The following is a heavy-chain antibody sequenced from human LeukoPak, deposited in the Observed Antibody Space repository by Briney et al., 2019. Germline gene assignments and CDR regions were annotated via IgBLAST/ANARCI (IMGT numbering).Heavy chain of an antibody. CDR2: INPNSGGT. CDR1: GYTFTGYY. J-gene: IGHJ3*02. CDR3: AKGAGTISPFDAFDI. V-gene: IGHV1-2*02. Sequence: GASVTVSCKASGYTFTGYYMHWVRQAPGQGLEWMGWINPNSGGTNYAQKFQGRVTMTRDTSISTAYMELSRLRSDDTAVYYCAKGAGTISPFDAFDIWGQGTMVTVSS. D-gene: IGHD1-1*01.